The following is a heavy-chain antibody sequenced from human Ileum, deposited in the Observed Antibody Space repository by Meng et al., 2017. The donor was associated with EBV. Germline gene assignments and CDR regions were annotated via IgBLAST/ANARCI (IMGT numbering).Heavy chain of an antibody. CDR3: ARDQSDYFDY. CDR1: GFTFSSYA. V-gene: IGHV3-30-3*01. CDR2: ISYDGSNK. Sequence: LVEAGGGVVQPGRSLRLSCAAAGFTFSSYAMHWVRQAPGKGLEWVAVISYDGSNKYYADSVKGRFTISRDNSKNTLYLQMNSLRAEDTAVYYCARDQSDYFDYWGQGTLVTVSS. J-gene: IGHJ4*02.